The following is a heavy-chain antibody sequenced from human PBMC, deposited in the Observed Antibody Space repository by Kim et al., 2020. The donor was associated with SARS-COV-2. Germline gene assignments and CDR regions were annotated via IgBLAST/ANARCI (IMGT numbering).Heavy chain of an antibody. Sequence: GGSLRLSCAASGFPFNTYAMSWVRQAPGKGLEWVSTISGSGGRIHYADSVKGRFTISRDNSKNTVFLEMRGLRVEDTAVYYCVKGQNVVITATAFDIWG. D-gene: IGHD3-22*01. V-gene: IGHV3-23*01. J-gene: IGHJ3*02. CDR1: GFPFNTYA. CDR2: ISGSGGRI. CDR3: VKGQNVVITATAFDI.